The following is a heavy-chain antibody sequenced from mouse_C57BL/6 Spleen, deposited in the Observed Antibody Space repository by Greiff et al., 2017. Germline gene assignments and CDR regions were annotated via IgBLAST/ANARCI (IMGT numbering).Heavy chain of an antibody. CDR2: IDPNSGGT. Sequence: YFTHWVKPRPGRGLEWIGRIDPNSGGTKYNETFKSQATLTVDKPSSTAYMQLSSLTSEDSAVYYCARRDGYDGWYFDVWGTGTTVTVSS. J-gene: IGHJ1*03. V-gene: IGHV1-72*01. CDR3: ARRDGYDGWYFDV. D-gene: IGHD2-2*01. CDR1: YF.